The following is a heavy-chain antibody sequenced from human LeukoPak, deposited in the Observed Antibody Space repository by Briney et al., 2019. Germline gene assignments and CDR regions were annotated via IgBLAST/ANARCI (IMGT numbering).Heavy chain of an antibody. D-gene: IGHD6-13*01. CDR1: GFTFSIYG. CDR2: ISDDGAQR. CDR3: ARGLAAAGWVEGYYNWFDP. V-gene: IGHV3-30*03. Sequence: GRSLRPSCAASGFTFSIYGMHWVRQAPGEGLEWVAVISDDGAQRYYADSVKGRFTISRDNSKNTLYLQMNSLRVEDTAVYYCARGLAAAGWVEGYYNWFDPWGQGTLVTVSS. J-gene: IGHJ5*02.